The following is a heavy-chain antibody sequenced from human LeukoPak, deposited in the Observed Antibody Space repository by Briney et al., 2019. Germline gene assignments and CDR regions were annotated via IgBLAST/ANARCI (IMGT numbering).Heavy chain of an antibody. V-gene: IGHV3-23*01. CDR3: ARWEKSSSWYCDY. CDR2: ISGSGDNT. Sequence: PGGSLRLSCAASGFTFSSYAMSWVRQPPGKGLEWVSGISGSGDNTYYADSVKGRFTISRDNSKKTLYLQMNSLRAEDMAMYYCARWEKSSSWYCDYWGQGTLVTVSS. D-gene: IGHD6-13*01. CDR1: GFTFSSYA. J-gene: IGHJ4*02.